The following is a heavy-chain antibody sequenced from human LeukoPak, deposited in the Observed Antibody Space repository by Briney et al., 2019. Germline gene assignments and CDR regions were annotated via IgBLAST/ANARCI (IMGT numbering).Heavy chain of an antibody. V-gene: IGHV4-39*07. CDR1: GGSISSSSYY. CDR3: ARSELAYCGGDCYPAFDY. Sequence: SETLSLTCTVSGGSISSSSYYWGWIRQPPGKGLEWIGSIYYSGSTYYNPSLKSRVTISVDTSKNQFSLKLSSVTAADTAVYYCARSELAYCGGDCYPAFDYWGQGTLVTVSS. CDR2: IYYSGST. D-gene: IGHD2-21*02. J-gene: IGHJ4*02.